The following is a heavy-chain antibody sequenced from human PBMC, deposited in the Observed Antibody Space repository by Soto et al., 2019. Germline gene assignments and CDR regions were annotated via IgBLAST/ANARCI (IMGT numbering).Heavy chain of an antibody. D-gene: IGHD3-16*02. V-gene: IGHV4-31*03. Sequence: LSLTCTVSGFTVSSDTYYWSWILHHPGRGLDWMGNIYHTGGTYYRPSLKSRVVISLDTSKNEFSLRLTSVTPADTPLYFCARYRFRGTWWTKFDYWGQRTLVTVSS. J-gene: IGHJ4*02. CDR2: IYHTGGT. CDR1: GFTVSSDTYY. CDR3: ARYRFRGTWWTKFDY.